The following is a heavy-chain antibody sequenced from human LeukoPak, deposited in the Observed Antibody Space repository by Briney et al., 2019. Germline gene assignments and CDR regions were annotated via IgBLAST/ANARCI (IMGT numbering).Heavy chain of an antibody. CDR2: INTNTGNP. CDR3: ARDFNWSYFDY. D-gene: IGHD1-1*01. Sequence: ASVKVSCKASGYTFTTYAMNWVRQAPGQGLEWMGWINTNTGNPTYAQGLTGRFVFSLDTSVNTAYLQISSLKAEDTAVYYCARDFNWSYFDYWGQGTLVTVSS. J-gene: IGHJ4*02. CDR1: GYTFTTYA. V-gene: IGHV7-4-1*02.